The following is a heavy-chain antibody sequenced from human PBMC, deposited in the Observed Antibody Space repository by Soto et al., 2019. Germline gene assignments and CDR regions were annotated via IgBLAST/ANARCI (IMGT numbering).Heavy chain of an antibody. CDR2: INDSGST. D-gene: IGHD3-16*02. CDR3: ARGKEDFDYVWGTYRPFDP. J-gene: IGHJ5*02. V-gene: IGHV4-34*01. CDR1: GVSFSGYY. Sequence: SETLSLTCAVYGVSFSGYYWSWIRQPPGKGLEWIGEINDSGSTNYNPSLKSRVTISLDTSKRQFFLRLSSVTAADTAVYFCARGKEDFDYVWGTYRPFDPWGQGTLVTVSS.